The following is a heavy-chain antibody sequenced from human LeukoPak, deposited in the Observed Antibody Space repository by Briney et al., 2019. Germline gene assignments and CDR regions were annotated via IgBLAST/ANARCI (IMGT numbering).Heavy chain of an antibody. Sequence: GASVKVSCKASGYTFTSYDISWVRQATGQGLEWMGWITPDSGDTNYAQKFQGRVRMITDTSITTVYMEVNSLRSDDTAVYYCARGDGLMGYWGQGTLVTVSS. CDR2: ITPDSGDT. D-gene: IGHD3-16*01. CDR1: GYTFTSYD. J-gene: IGHJ4*02. CDR3: ARGDGLMGY. V-gene: IGHV1-2*02.